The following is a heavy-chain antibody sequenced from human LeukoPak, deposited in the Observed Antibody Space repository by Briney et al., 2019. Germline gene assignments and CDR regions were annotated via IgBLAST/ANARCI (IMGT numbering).Heavy chain of an antibody. J-gene: IGHJ4*03. Sequence: GGSLRLSCAASGFIFSSYGMHWVRQAPGKRLEWVAVIWYDGSKTYYADSVQGRFTVSRDNSKNTLYLQMSSLRDDDTAVYYCARYNTGRPDYWGQGALVTVSS. CDR2: IWYDGSKT. D-gene: IGHD1-14*01. CDR3: ARYNTGRPDY. CDR1: GFIFSSYG. V-gene: IGHV3-33*01.